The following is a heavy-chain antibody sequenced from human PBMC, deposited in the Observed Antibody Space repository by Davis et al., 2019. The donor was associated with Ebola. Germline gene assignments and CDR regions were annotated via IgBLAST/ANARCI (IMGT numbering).Heavy chain of an antibody. CDR1: GFPFSSYW. J-gene: IGHJ6*04. D-gene: IGHD3-16*01. CDR3: ARDWAGLDV. CDR2: IKQDGSEK. V-gene: IGHV3-7*01. Sequence: GESLQISCAASGFPFSSYWMSWVRQAPGPGLEWVANIKQDGSEKYYVDSVKGRFTSSRDNAKNSVYLQMNSLRAEDTAVYYCARDWAGLDVWGKGTTVTVSS.